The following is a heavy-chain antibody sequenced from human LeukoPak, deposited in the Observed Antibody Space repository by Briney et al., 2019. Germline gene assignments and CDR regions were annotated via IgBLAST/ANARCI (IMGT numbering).Heavy chain of an antibody. D-gene: IGHD3-9*01. CDR1: GFIFSASG. CDR3: AKGNGILTL. Sequence: GGSLRLSCAASGFIFSASGMSWVRQIPGKGLEWVCSIRSSSSIYYADSVKGRFTISRDNSKNSLYLHMSSLRVEDTAFYYCAKGNGILTLWGQGTLVTVSS. CDR2: IRSSSSI. J-gene: IGHJ4*02. V-gene: IGHV3-69-1*01.